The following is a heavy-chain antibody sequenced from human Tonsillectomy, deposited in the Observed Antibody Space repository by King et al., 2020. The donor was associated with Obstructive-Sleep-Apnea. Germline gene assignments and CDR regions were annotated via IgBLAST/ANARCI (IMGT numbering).Heavy chain of an antibody. CDR1: GLTFSSQS. V-gene: IGHV3-48*01. CDR2: IRSSSSTI. D-gene: IGHD3-10*01. J-gene: IGHJ4*02. CDR3: ARDGLWFGDY. Sequence: VQLVESGGGLVQPGGSLRLSCVASGLTFSSQSMNWVRQAPGKGLEWVSYIRSSSSTIYYADSVKGLCTISRYNAKNSLYLQMNSLRAEDTAGYYCARDGLWFGDYWGQGSLVTVSS.